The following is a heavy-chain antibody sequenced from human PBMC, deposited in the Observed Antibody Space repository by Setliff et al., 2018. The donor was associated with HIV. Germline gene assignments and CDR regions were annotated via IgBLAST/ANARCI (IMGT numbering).Heavy chain of an antibody. Sequence: TGGSLRLSCAASRFTFDDYAMHWVRQAPGKGLEWVSGISWNSGGILYADSVKGRFTISRDNAKNSLYLQINSLRVEDTALYYCAKDTLPASARGSSMDVWGKGTTVTSP. CDR2: ISWNSGGI. CDR1: RFTFDDYA. J-gene: IGHJ6*03. CDR3: AKDTLPASARGSSMDV. V-gene: IGHV3-9*01.